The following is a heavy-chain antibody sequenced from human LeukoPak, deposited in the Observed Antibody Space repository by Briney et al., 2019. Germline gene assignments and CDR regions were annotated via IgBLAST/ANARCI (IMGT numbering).Heavy chain of an antibody. CDR1: GGSISSGGFY. J-gene: IGHJ5*02. CDR3: ARVDGSGSKRWFDP. V-gene: IGHV4-31*03. D-gene: IGHD3-10*01. Sequence: SETLSLTCSVTGGSISSGGFYWSWIRQHPGQGLEWIGYIHNSGSTYYNPSLQSRAIMSLDTSKSQFSLQLNSVTAADTAVYYCARVDGSGSKRWFDPWGQGVPVTVSS. CDR2: IHNSGST.